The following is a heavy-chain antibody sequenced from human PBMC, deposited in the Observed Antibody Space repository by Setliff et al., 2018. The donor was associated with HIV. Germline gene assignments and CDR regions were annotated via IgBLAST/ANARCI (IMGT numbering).Heavy chain of an antibody. J-gene: IGHJ4*02. V-gene: IGHV2-70*11. CDR3: ARRVLTSSDYFDY. D-gene: IGHD3-3*01. CDR2: IDWDDDT. Sequence: SGPTLVNPTQPLTLTCTVSGFSLGTTGMCVSWIRQPPGKALEWLARIDWDDDTHYNASLKTRLTVSKDTSKNQVVLSLANMDPVDTATYYCARRVLTSSDYFDYWGQGALVTVSS. CDR1: GFSLGTTGMC.